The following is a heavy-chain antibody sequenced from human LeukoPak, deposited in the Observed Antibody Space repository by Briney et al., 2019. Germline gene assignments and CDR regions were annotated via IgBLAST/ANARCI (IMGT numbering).Heavy chain of an antibody. CDR2: ISYDGSNK. CDR3: ANHLGDGYNTGLDY. CDR1: GFTFSSYW. V-gene: IGHV3-30*18. J-gene: IGHJ4*02. Sequence: GGSLRLSCAASGFTFSSYWMSWVRQAPGKGLEWVAVISYDGSNKYYADSVKGRFTISRDNSKNTLYLQMNSLRAEDTAVYYCANHLGDGYNTGLDYWGQGTLVTVSS. D-gene: IGHD5-24*01.